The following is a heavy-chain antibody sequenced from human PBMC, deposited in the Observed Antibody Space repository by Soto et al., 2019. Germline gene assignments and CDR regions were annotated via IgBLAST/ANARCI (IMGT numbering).Heavy chain of an antibody. V-gene: IGHV3-30*18. CDR1: GFTCSNYG. Sequence: QVQLVESGGGGVQPGRSLRLSCAASGFTCSNYGMHWVRQAPGKGLEWVAVISYDGNNKYYADSVKGRFNISRDNSKNTRYLQMNSLSAEDTAVYYCAKSAYNWNDGFFDFGGQGTLVTVSS. CDR2: ISYDGNNK. J-gene: IGHJ4*02. CDR3: AKSAYNWNDGFFDF. D-gene: IGHD1-1*01.